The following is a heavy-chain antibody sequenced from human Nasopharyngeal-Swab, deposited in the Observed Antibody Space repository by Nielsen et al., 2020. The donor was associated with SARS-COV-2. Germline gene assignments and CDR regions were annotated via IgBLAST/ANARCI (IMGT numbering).Heavy chain of an antibody. CDR3: ARDGDRRERWLQFLDY. D-gene: IGHD5-24*01. Sequence: SVKVSCKASGGTFSSYALNWVRQAPGQGLEWMGGIIPIFGTANYAQKFQGRVTITADESTSTAYMELSSLRSEDTAVYYCARDGDRRERWLQFLDYWGQGTLVTVSS. CDR1: GGTFSSYA. V-gene: IGHV1-69*13. J-gene: IGHJ4*02. CDR2: IIPIFGTA.